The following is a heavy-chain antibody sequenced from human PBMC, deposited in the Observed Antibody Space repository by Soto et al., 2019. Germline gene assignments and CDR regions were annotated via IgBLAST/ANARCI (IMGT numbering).Heavy chain of an antibody. CDR1: GYTFTSYY. CDR3: ARRKGQWLLDYYYGTDV. D-gene: IGHD6-19*01. J-gene: IGHJ6*02. V-gene: IGHV1-46*01. Sequence: ASVKVSCKASGYTFTSYYMHWVRQAPGQGLEWMGIINPSGGSTSYAQKFQGRVTMTRDTSTSTVYMELSSLRSEDTAVYYCARRKGQWLLDYYYGTDVWGQGTTVTVSS. CDR2: INPSGGST.